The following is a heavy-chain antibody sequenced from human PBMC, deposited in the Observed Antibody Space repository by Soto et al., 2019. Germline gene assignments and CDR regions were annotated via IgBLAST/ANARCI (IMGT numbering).Heavy chain of an antibody. V-gene: IGHV4-38-2*01. J-gene: IGHJ6*02. CDR1: GYSISSGHY. Sequence: SETLSLTCVVSGYSISSGHYWGWIRQPPGKGLEWIGNIYHSGNTYYNPSLKSRVTISVDTSKNQFSLKLSSVTAADTAVYYCALDSSGYYASLGMDVWGQGTTVTVSS. CDR2: IYHSGNT. D-gene: IGHD3-22*01. CDR3: ALDSSGYYASLGMDV.